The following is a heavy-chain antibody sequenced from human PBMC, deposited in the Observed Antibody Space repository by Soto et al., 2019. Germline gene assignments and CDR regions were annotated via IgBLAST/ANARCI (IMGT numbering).Heavy chain of an antibody. CDR2: ISYDGSNK. CDR3: AKEHRLAARYYYYYGMDV. Sequence: GGSLRLSCAASGFTFSSYGMHWVRQAPGKGLEWVAVISYDGSNKYYADSVKGRFTISRDNSKNTLYLQMNSLRAEDTAVYYCAKEHRLAARYYYYYGMDVWGQGTTVTVSS. CDR1: GFTFSSYG. J-gene: IGHJ6*02. V-gene: IGHV3-30*18. D-gene: IGHD6-6*01.